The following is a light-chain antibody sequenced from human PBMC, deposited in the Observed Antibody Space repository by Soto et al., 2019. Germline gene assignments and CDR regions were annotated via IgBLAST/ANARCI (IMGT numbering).Light chain of an antibody. J-gene: IGKJ1*01. CDR1: QTIDSW. CDR2: KAS. CDR3: QQYHIYSGT. Sequence: DIQMTQSPSTLSASVGDRVTITCRASQTIDSWLAWYQQRPGKPPNLLLYKASTLASGVPSRFSGSGSGTEFTLTINSLQPDDFATYYCQQYHIYSGTFGQGTKWIS. V-gene: IGKV1-5*03.